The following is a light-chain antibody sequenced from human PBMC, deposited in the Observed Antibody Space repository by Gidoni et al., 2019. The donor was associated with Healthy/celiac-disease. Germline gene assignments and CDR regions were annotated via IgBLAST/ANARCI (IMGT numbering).Light chain of an antibody. J-gene: IGLJ3*02. V-gene: IGLV2-8*01. CDR3: SSYAGSNNWV. CDR1: SSYVGGYTH. Sequence: QSALTQPPSASGSPGQSVTISCTGTSSYVGGYTHLSWYQPHPGKAPKLMIYEVSKRPSGGPDRFSGSKSGNTASLTVSGLQAEDEADYYCSSYAGSNNWVFGGGTKLTVL. CDR2: EVS.